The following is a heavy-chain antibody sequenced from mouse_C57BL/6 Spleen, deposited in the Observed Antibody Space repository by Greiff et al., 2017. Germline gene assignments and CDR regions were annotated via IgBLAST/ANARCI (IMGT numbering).Heavy chain of an antibody. CDR1: GYAFSSYW. CDR3: ARGGDGYYVGYFDY. Sequence: VQRVESGAELVKPGASVKISCKASGYAFSSYWMNWVKQRPGKGLEWIGQIYPGDGDTNYNGKFKGKATLTADKSSSTAYMQLSSLNSEDSAVYFCARGGDGYYVGYFDYWGQGTTLTVSS. J-gene: IGHJ2*01. V-gene: IGHV1-80*01. D-gene: IGHD2-3*01. CDR2: IYPGDGDT.